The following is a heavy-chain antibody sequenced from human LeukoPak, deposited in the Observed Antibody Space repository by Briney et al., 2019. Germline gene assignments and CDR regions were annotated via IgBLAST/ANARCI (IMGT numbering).Heavy chain of an antibody. CDR2: ISTSGSP. D-gene: IGHD2-21*02. V-gene: IGHV4-4*07. Sequence: SETLSLTCTVSGDSISNYYWNWIRQPAGKRLEWIGRISTSGSPNYNPSLKSRVTISVDTSKNQFSLKLNSVTAADTAVYYCARHLTASNFPFDYWGQGTLVTVSS. J-gene: IGHJ4*02. CDR1: GDSISNYY. CDR3: ARHLTASNFPFDY.